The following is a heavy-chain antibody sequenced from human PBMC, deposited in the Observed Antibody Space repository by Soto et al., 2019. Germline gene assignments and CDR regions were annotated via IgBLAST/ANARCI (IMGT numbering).Heavy chain of an antibody. J-gene: IGHJ3*02. CDR1: GGSISSGGYY. CDR2: IYYSGST. V-gene: IGHV4-31*03. CDR3: ARRDPRIAAAGAFDI. D-gene: IGHD6-13*01. Sequence: QVQLQESGPGLVKPSQTLSLTCTVSGGSISSGGYYWSWIRQHPGKGLEWIGYIYYSGSTYYNPSLESRVTISVDTSKNQFSLKLSSVTAADAAVYYCARRDPRIAAAGAFDIWGQGTMVTVSS.